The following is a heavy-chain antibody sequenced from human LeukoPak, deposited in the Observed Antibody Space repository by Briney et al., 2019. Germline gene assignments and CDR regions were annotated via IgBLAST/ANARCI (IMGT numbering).Heavy chain of an antibody. CDR2: IIPIFGTA. CDR1: GGTFSSYA. J-gene: IGHJ5*02. V-gene: IGHV1-69*13. D-gene: IGHD2-2*01. Sequence: SVKVSCKASGGTFSSYAISWVRQAPGQGLEWMGGIIPIFGTANYAQKFQGGVTITADESTSTAYMELSSLRSEDTAVYYCARDEGIVVVPAAVATNWFDPWGQGTLVTVSS. CDR3: ARDEGIVVVPAAVATNWFDP.